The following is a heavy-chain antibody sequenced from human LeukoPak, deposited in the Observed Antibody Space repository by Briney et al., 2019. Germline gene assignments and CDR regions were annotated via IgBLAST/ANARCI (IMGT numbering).Heavy chain of an antibody. CDR3: ARDQLAFSGYDTLFDY. CDR1: GFTFSIYT. Sequence: GGSLRLSCSASGFTFSIYTMYWVRQAPGKGLEYVSTISGSGNGGSTYYADSVKGRFTISRDNSKNTVYLQMNRLRTEVTAVYYCARDQLAFSGYDTLFDYWGQGALVTVSS. J-gene: IGHJ4*02. D-gene: IGHD5-12*01. V-gene: IGHV3-64*04. CDR2: ISGSGNGGST.